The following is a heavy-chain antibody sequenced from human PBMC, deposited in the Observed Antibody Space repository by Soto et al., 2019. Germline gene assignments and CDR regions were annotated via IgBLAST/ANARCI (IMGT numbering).Heavy chain of an antibody. CDR2: IYHSGST. CDR1: GGSFSGYY. D-gene: IGHD5-12*01. Sequence: QVQLQQWGAGLLKPSETLSLTCAVYGGSFSGYYWSWIRQPPGKGLEWIGEIYHSGSTNYNPSLKVRVTLSVDTSKNQFSLKLSSVTAADTAVYYCARGSPYSGYAWWGQGTLVTVSS. CDR3: ARGSPYSGYAW. V-gene: IGHV4-34*01. J-gene: IGHJ4*02.